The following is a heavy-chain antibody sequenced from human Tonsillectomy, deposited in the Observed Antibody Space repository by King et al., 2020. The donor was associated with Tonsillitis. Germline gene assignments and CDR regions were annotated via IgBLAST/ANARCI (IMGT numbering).Heavy chain of an antibody. D-gene: IGHD3-22*01. V-gene: IGHV3-7*03. CDR1: LFTFSRYW. CDR3: ARSYDYYDAFDI. J-gene: IGHJ3*02. CDR2: IKQDGIEN. Sequence: QLVQSGGGLVEPGGALRVSCAASLFTFSRYWMSCVGQSPGKGVEWVASIKQDGIENYYVESVKGRFTISGDNATNSLHLQMNSLRAEDTALYYCARSYDYYDAFDIGGQGTMVTVPS.